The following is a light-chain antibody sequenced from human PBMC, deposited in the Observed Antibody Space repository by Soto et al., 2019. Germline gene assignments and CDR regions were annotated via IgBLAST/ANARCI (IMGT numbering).Light chain of an antibody. J-gene: IGLJ3*02. Sequence: QSALTQPASVSGSPGQSITISCTGTSSDVGGSNHVSWYQQHPGKAPKLMIFDVSTRPSGVSNRCSGSKSGNTASLTISGLQAEYEADYYCSSYATSSTLVLFGGGTKVTVL. V-gene: IGLV2-14*01. CDR3: SSYATSSTLVL. CDR2: DVS. CDR1: SSDVGGSNH.